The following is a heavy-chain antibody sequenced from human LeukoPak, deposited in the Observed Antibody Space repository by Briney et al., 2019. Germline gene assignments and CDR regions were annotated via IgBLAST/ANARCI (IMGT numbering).Heavy chain of an antibody. CDR2: IKQDGSEK. V-gene: IGHV3-7*01. CDR3: ARVGRYGDYDY. D-gene: IGHD4-17*01. J-gene: IGHJ4*02. CDR1: GFTFSSYW. Sequence: AGGSLRLSCAASGFTFSSYWMSWVRQAPGKGLEWVANIKQDGSEKYYVDSVEGRFTISRDNAKNSLYLQMNSLRAEDTAVYYCARVGRYGDYDYWGQGTLVTVSS.